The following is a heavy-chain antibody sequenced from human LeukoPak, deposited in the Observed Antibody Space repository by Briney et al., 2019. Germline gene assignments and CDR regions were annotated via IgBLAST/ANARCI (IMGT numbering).Heavy chain of an antibody. CDR1: GVYFDDYA. D-gene: IGHD3-16*01. V-gene: IGHV3-43D*03. J-gene: IGHJ6*03. Sequence: GGSLRLSCAASGVYFDDYAMHWGRHAPGQGLEWVSLITWNGGRAYYEDSVKGRFTMSRDNNKNSLYLQMNSLRAEDTAFYYCVKDYSSTFRYMDVWGRGTTVTVSS. CDR3: VKDYSSTFRYMDV. CDR2: ITWNGGRA.